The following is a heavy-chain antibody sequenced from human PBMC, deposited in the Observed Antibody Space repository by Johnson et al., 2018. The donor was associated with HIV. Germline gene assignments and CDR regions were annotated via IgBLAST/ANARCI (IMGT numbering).Heavy chain of an antibody. CDR3: VKARGGYWGDDFDI. CDR1: GFTFSSYG. Sequence: VQLVESGGGVVQPGGSLRLSCAASGFTFSSYGMHWVRQAPGKGLEWVAFIRYDGSNKYYADSVKGRLIMSRDNSKNTLYVEMDSLRAEDTAVYYCVKARGGYWGDDFDIWGQGTMVTVSS. CDR2: IRYDGSNK. D-gene: IGHD2-8*02. J-gene: IGHJ3*02. V-gene: IGHV3-30*02.